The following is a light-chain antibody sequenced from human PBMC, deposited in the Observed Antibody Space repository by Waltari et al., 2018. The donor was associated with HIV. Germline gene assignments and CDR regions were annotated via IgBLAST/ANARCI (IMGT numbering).Light chain of an antibody. Sequence: DIHMTQSPSTLSASVGDRVTITCRASQSISSWLAWYQQKPGNSPKLLIYKASSLESGVPSRFSGSGSGTEFTLTISSLQPDDFATYYCQQYNSYPWTFGQGTKVEIK. J-gene: IGKJ1*01. CDR3: QQYNSYPWT. CDR2: KAS. CDR1: QSISSW. V-gene: IGKV1-5*03.